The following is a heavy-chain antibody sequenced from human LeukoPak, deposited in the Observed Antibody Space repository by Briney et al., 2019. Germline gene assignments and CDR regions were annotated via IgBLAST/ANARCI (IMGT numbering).Heavy chain of an antibody. V-gene: IGHV4-30-2*01. CDR3: ARESGIAAAGAFDP. J-gene: IGHJ5*02. Sequence: NPSETLSLTCAVSGGSINSGGYSWSWIRQPPGKGLEWIGYIYHSGSTYYNPSLKSRVTISVDRSKNQFSLKLSSVTAADTAVYYCARESGIAAAGAFDPWGQGTLVTVSS. CDR2: IYHSGST. CDR1: GGSINSGGYS. D-gene: IGHD6-13*01.